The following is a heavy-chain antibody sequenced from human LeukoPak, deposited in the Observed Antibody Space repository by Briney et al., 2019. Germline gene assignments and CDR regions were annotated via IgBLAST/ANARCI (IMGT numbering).Heavy chain of an antibody. J-gene: IGHJ4*02. Sequence: SETLTLTCAAYGWTFSGYYWSWIRQPPGKGLEWIGEITRSGSPNYYPALKSRVTKSVDTSKYQFTRKLTSVTAADSAVYYCARGRDHWNGVDYWGQGTLVTVSS. CDR1: GWTFSGYY. V-gene: IGHV4-34*01. CDR3: ARGRDHWNGVDY. D-gene: IGHD1-1*01. CDR2: ITRSGSP.